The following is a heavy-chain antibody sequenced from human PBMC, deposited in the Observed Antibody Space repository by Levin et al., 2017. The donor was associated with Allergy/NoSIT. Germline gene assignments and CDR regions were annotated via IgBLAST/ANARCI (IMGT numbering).Heavy chain of an antibody. Sequence: QTGGSLRLSCAASGFTFTNVGMHWVRQAPGKGLEWVAVISHDGSDKYYPDSVKGRFTISRDNSKNTLYLQMNSLRSEDTAVYYCAKETQYGGYDDHLDYWGQGTLVTVSS. V-gene: IGHV3-30*18. D-gene: IGHD5-12*01. CDR3: AKETQYGGYDDHLDY. CDR2: ISHDGSDK. J-gene: IGHJ4*02. CDR1: GFTFTNVG.